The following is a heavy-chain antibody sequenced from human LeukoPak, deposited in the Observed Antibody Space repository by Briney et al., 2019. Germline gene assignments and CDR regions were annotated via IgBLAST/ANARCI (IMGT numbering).Heavy chain of an antibody. Sequence: GGSLRLSCAVSGFTFGTYDIHWVRQAPGKGLEWVAVISYDGNKKYYADSVKGRFDISRDNSKNILYMQMNSLRTEDTAVYYCARDRDYYNSGGTMIDYWGQGTLVTVSS. CDR3: ARDRDYYNSGGTMIDY. J-gene: IGHJ4*02. D-gene: IGHD6-19*01. CDR2: ISYDGNKK. CDR1: GFTFGTYD. V-gene: IGHV3-30*03.